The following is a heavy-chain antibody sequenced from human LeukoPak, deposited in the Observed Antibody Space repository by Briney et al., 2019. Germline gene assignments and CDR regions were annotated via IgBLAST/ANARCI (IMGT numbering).Heavy chain of an antibody. CDR1: GFTFSSYG. CDR3: AKDFRARGYFDWLFQH. J-gene: IGHJ1*01. V-gene: IGHV3-30*18. CDR2: ISYDGSNK. D-gene: IGHD3-9*01. Sequence: PGRPLRLSCAASGFTFSSYGMHWVRQAPGKGLEWVAVISYDGSNKYYADSVKGRFTISRDNSKNTLYLQMNSLRAEDTAVYYCAKDFRARGYFDWLFQHWGQGTLVTVSS.